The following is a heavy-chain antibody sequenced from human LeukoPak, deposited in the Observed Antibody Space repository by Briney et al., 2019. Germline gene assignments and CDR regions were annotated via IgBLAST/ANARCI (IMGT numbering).Heavy chain of an antibody. CDR2: INPNSGGT. CDR1: GYTFTGFY. CDR3: ARDPWADNWLDP. D-gene: IGHD3-16*01. Sequence: ASVKVSCKASGYTFTGFYIHWVRQAPGQGLEWMGWINPNSGGTNYAQKFQGRVTMTRDTSISTAYMELSRLRSDDTAVYYCARDPWADNWLDPWGQGTLVTVSS. V-gene: IGHV1-2*02. J-gene: IGHJ5*02.